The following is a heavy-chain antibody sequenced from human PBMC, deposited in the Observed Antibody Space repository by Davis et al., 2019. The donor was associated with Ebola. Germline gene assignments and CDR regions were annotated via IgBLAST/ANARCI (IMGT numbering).Heavy chain of an antibody. V-gene: IGHV4-61*01. Sequence: SETLSLTCTVSGGSVSSGSYYWSWIRQPPGKGLEWIGYIYYSGSTNYNPSLKSRVTISVDTSKNQFSLKLSSVTAADTAVYYCARGKNWEPFDYWGQGTLVTVSS. CDR1: GGSVSSGSYY. CDR3: ARGKNWEPFDY. D-gene: IGHD1-26*01. CDR2: IYYSGST. J-gene: IGHJ4*02.